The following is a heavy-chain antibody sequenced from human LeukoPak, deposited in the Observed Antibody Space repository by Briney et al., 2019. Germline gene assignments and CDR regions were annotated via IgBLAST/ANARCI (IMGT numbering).Heavy chain of an antibody. V-gene: IGHV3-74*03. J-gene: IGHJ4*02. D-gene: IGHD6-13*01. CDR3: VRGCGSWYGVDY. Sequence: PGGSLRLSCAASGFAFNRHWMHCVRQGPDKGLVRVTGIRDDGRLSEYADSAKGRFTIPRDNAENMLYLKMNGLGVGDTAIYYCVRGCGSWYGVDYWGQGTLVTVSS. CDR1: GFAFNRHW. CDR2: IRDDGRLS.